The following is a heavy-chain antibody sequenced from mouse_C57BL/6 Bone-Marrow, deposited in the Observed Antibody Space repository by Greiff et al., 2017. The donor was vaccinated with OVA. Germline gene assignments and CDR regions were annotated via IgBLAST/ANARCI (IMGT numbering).Heavy chain of an antibody. D-gene: IGHD1-1*01. CDR2: ISDGGSYT. J-gene: IGHJ1*03. V-gene: IGHV5-4*01. CDR3: ARDPVYYYGSSYSSYWYFDV. CDR1: GFTFSSYA. Sequence: DVQLVESGGGLVKPGGSLKLSCAASGFTFSSYAMSWVRQTPEKRLEWVATISDGGSYTYYPDNVKGRFTISRDNAKNNLYLQMSHLKSEDTAMYYCARDPVYYYGSSYSSYWYFDVWGTGTTVTVSS.